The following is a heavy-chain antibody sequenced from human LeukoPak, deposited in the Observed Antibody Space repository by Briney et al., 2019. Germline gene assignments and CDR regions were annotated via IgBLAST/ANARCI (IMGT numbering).Heavy chain of an antibody. CDR1: GFTFSSYG. J-gene: IGHJ4*02. Sequence: GGSLRLSCAASGFTFSSYGMHWVRQAPGKGLEWVAVIWYDGSNKYYADSVKGRFTISRDNSKNTLYLQMNSLRAEDTAVYYCARDYHDYGDYGFGPFDYWGREPWSPSPQ. D-gene: IGHD4-17*01. CDR3: ARDYHDYGDYGFGPFDY. V-gene: IGHV3-33*01. CDR2: IWYDGSNK.